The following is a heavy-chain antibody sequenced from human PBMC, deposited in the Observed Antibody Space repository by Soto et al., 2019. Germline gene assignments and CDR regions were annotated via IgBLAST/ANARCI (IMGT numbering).Heavy chain of an antibody. CDR1: GYSFTSYW. V-gene: IGHV5-51*01. D-gene: IGHD6-13*01. CDR2: IYPCDSDT. Sequence: PGESLKISCNGSGYSFTSYWIGWVRQMPGKGQECMGIIYPCDSDTRYSASFQGQVTISADKSISTAYLQWSSLKASDTAMYYCARQSIAAAGHSWGNWFDPWGQGTLVTVSS. CDR3: ARQSIAAAGHSWGNWFDP. J-gene: IGHJ5*02.